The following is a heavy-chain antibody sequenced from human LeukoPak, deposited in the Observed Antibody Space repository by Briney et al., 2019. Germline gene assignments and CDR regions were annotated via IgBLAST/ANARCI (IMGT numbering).Heavy chain of an antibody. CDR1: GYTFTNYY. CDR3: ARDFFSSVAYYGSGSPY. V-gene: IGHV1-2*06. J-gene: IGHJ4*02. CDR2: IDPNTGGT. Sequence: ASVKVSCKTSGYTFTNYYIHWVRQAPGQGLEWMGRIDPNTGGTKSAKNFQGRVTMTRDTSISTAYMALSGLRSDDTAVYYCARDFFSSVAYYGSGSPYWGQGTLVTVSS. D-gene: IGHD3-10*01.